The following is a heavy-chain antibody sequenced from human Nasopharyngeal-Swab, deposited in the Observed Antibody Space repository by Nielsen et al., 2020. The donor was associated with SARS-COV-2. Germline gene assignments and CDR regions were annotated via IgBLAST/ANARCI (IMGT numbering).Heavy chain of an antibody. V-gene: IGHV3-48*03. J-gene: IGHJ4*02. D-gene: IGHD3-22*01. Sequence: PLRLSCAAFGFTYSSYEMNWVRQAPGKWLEWVSYISSSGSTIYYADSVKGRFTISRDNAKNSLYLQMNSLRAEDTAVYYCARDQAYYYDSSGYAYFDYWGQGTLVTVSS. CDR2: ISSSGSTI. CDR1: GFTYSSYE. CDR3: ARDQAYYYDSSGYAYFDY.